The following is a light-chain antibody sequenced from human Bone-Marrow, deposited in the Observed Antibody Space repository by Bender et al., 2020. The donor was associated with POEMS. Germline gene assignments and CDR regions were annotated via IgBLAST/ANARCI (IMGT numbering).Light chain of an antibody. CDR2: EVN. Sequence: QYALTQPASVSGSLGQSITISCTGTNSDVGAYHRVSWYQQHPGKAPKLMIYEVNERPSGVPDRFSGSKSGNTASLTVSGLQAEDEADYYCSSAAGGNKFVFGGGTKLTVL. V-gene: IGLV2-8*01. CDR1: NSDVGAYHR. J-gene: IGLJ2*01. CDR3: SSAAGGNKFV.